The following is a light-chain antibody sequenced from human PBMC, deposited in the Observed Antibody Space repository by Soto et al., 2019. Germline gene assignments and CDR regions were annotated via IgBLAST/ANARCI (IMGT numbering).Light chain of an antibody. Sequence: DIQMTQSPSSLSASVGDRVTITCRASQSISSYLNWYQQKPGKVPKLLIYAASSLQGGVPSRFSGSGSGTDFTLTINSLQPEDFATYYCLQDYSFPLTFGGGTKVDIK. J-gene: IGKJ4*01. CDR3: LQDYSFPLT. CDR2: AAS. CDR1: QSISSY. V-gene: IGKV1-39*01.